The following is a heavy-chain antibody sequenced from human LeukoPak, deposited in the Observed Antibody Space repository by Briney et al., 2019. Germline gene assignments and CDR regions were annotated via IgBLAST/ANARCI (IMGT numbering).Heavy chain of an antibody. D-gene: IGHD3-22*01. Sequence: ASVKVSCKASGYTFTGYYMHWVRQAPGQGLEWMGWINPNSGGTNYAQKFQGRVTMTRDTSISTAYMELSRLRSDDTAVYYCARDLGSDSSGYYYGDDAFDIWGQGTMATVSS. CDR2: INPNSGGT. V-gene: IGHV1-2*02. CDR1: GYTFTGYY. J-gene: IGHJ3*02. CDR3: ARDLGSDSSGYYYGDDAFDI.